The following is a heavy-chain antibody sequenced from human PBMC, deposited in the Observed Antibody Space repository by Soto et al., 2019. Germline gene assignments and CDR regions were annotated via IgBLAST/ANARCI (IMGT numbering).Heavy chain of an antibody. CDR1: GVSFGGHS. CDR2: VNHSGSA. CDR3: STRSYDTNGYYRFDP. V-gene: IGHV4-34*01. Sequence: PSETLSLPCAVYGVSFGGHSWTWIRQSPGKGLEWIGGVNHSGSANYSPSLKSRATISPALPKHALPLTLGAVSAADTAMYYCSTRSYDTNGYYRFDPWGQGTRVTVAS. J-gene: IGHJ5*01. D-gene: IGHD3-22*01.